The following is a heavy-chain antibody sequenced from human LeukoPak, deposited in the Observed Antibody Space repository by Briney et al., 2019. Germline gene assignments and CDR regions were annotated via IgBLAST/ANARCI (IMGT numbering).Heavy chain of an antibody. D-gene: IGHD4-17*01. CDR3: ARECYGDYGVDY. CDR1: GFTFSSYS. CDR2: VSSSSSYI. Sequence: GGSLRLSCAASGFTFSSYSMNWVRQAPGKGLEWVSSVSSSSSYIYYADSVKGRFTISRDNAKNSLYLQMNSLRAEDTAVYYCARECYGDYGVDYWGQGTLVTVSS. J-gene: IGHJ4*02. V-gene: IGHV3-21*01.